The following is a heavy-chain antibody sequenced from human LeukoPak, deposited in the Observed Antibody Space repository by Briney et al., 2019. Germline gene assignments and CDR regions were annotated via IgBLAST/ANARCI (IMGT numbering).Heavy chain of an antibody. D-gene: IGHD2-2*02. CDR1: GFTFSTYW. V-gene: IGHV3-7*01. Sequence: GGSLRLSCAASGFTFSTYWMTWVRQAPGKGPEWVANMKRDGSEVYYANSVKGHFTISRDNAKNSLYLQMNSLRAEDTAVYYCARYTEYYFDYWGREPWSPSPQ. J-gene: IGHJ4*02. CDR2: MKRDGSEV. CDR3: ARYTEYYFDY.